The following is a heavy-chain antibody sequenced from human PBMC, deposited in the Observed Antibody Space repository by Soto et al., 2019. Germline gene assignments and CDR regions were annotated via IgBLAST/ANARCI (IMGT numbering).Heavy chain of an antibody. D-gene: IGHD1-1*01. Sequence: SETLSLSCAVYGGSLCCYCWSRMRQPPGKGLEWIGEINHSGSTNYNPSLKSRFTISVDTSKNQFSLKVSSVTAADTAVYYCATTNWKHNWFDPWGQGTLVTVPS. V-gene: IGHV4-34*01. CDR1: GGSLCCYC. CDR2: INHSGST. J-gene: IGHJ5*02. CDR3: ATTNWKHNWFDP.